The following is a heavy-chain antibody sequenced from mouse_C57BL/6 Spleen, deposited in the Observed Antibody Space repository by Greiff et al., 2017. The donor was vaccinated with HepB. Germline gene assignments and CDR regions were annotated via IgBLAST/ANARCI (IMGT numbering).Heavy chain of an antibody. Sequence: QVQLQQPGAELVRPGSSVKLSCKASGYTFTSYWMHWVKQRPIQGLEWIGNIDPSDSETHYNQKFKDKATLTVDKSSSTAYMQLSSLTSEDSAVYYCARWRVGWLPYAMDYWAQGTSVTVSS. CDR2: IDPSDSET. CDR1: GYTFTSYW. D-gene: IGHD2-3*01. V-gene: IGHV1-52*01. J-gene: IGHJ4*01. CDR3: ARWRVGWLPYAMDY.